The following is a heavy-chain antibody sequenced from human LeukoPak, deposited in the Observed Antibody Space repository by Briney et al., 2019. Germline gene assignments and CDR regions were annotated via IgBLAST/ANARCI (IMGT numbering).Heavy chain of an antibody. CDR2: ISSSSSYI. Sequence: GGSLRLSCAASGFTFSSYSMNWVRQAPGKGLEWVSSISSSSSYIYYADSVKGRFTISRDNAKNSLYLQMNSLRAEDTAVYYCAKSGGDGWYTTGVDFWGQGTLVTVSS. CDR1: GFTFSSYS. CDR3: AKSGGDGWYTTGVDF. D-gene: IGHD6-19*01. V-gene: IGHV3-21*01. J-gene: IGHJ4*02.